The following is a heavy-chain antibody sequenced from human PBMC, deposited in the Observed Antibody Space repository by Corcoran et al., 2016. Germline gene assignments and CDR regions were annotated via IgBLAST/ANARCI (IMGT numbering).Heavy chain of an antibody. CDR3: ARRSDAVRAFDI. D-gene: IGHD1-26*01. J-gene: IGHJ3*02. Sequence: EVQLVESGGGLEQPGGSLRLSCAASGFTFSSYNMNWVRQAPGKGLEWVSYISSSGGTTYSADPVKGRFTISRDNAKNSLYLQMNSLRDEDTAVYYCARRSDAVRAFDIWGQGTMVTVSS. CDR2: ISSSGGTT. V-gene: IGHV3-48*02. CDR1: GFTFSSYN.